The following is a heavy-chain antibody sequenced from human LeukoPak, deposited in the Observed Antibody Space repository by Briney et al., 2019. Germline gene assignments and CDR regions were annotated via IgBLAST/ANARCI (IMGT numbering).Heavy chain of an antibody. J-gene: IGHJ4*02. CDR2: INSDGSST. Sequence: QTGGSLRLSCAASGFTLSSYWMHWVRQAPGKGLVWVSRINSDGSSTSYADSVKGRFTISRDNAKNTLYLQMNSLRAEDTAVYYCARAPSRLRFIDYWGQGTLVTVSS. CDR3: ARAPSRLRFIDY. V-gene: IGHV3-74*01. D-gene: IGHD3-16*01. CDR1: GFTLSSYW.